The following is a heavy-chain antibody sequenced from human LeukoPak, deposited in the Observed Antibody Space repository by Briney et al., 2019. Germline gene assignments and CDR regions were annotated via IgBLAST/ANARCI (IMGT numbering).Heavy chain of an antibody. CDR3: ARAPQEVRGAFDI. CDR2: IYYSGST. Sequence: PSETLSLTCTVSGGSFSSYYWSWIRQPPGKGLEWIGYIYYSGSTNYNPSLKSRVTISVDTSKNQFSLKLSSVTAADTAVYYCARAPQEVRGAFDIWGQGTMVTVSS. J-gene: IGHJ3*02. CDR1: GGSFSSYY. D-gene: IGHD3-10*01. V-gene: IGHV4-59*01.